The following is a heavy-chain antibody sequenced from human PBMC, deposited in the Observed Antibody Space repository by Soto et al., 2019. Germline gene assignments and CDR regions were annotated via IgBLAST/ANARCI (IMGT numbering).Heavy chain of an antibody. CDR3: ATDGRDDFDI. CDR1: GFTFSSYG. Sequence: QVQLVESGGGVVQPGRSLRLSCAASGFTFSSYGMHWVRQAPCKGLEWVAGISLDENQKYYADSVKGRFTISRDNSKNTLFLQMNSLRAEDTAVYYCATDGRDDFDIWGQGTVVTVAS. V-gene: IGHV3-30*03. CDR2: ISLDENQK. J-gene: IGHJ3*02.